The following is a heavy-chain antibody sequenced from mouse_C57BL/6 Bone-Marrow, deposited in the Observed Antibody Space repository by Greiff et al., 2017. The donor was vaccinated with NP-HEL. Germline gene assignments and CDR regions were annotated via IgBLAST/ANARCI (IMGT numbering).Heavy chain of an antibody. CDR1: GYTFTSYW. V-gene: IGHV1-69*01. Sequence: QVQLQQPGAELVMPGASVKLSCKASGYTFTSYWMHWVKQRPGQGLEWIGEIDPSDSYTNYNQKFQGKATLTVDKSSSTAYMQLSSLTSEDSAVYYCAVGVHYYGSSSGYFDVWGTGTTVTVSS. CDR3: AVGVHYYGSSSGYFDV. D-gene: IGHD1-1*01. CDR2: IDPSDSYT. J-gene: IGHJ1*03.